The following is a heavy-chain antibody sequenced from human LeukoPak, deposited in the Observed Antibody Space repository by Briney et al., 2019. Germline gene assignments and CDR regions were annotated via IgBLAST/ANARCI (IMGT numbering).Heavy chain of an antibody. CDR2: ISGSGGST. J-gene: IGHJ4*02. CDR3: AKDQSVVTPLNY. D-gene: IGHD4-23*01. Sequence: PGGSLRLSCAASGFTITSSYMSWVRQAPGKGLEWVSAISGSGGSTYYADSVKGRFTISRDNSKNTLYLQMNSLRAEDTAVYYCAKDQSVVTPLNYWGQGTLVTVSS. V-gene: IGHV3-23*01. CDR1: GFTITSSY.